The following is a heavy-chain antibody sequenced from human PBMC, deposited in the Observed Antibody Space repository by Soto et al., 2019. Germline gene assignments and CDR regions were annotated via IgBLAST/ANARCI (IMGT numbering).Heavy chain of an antibody. CDR1: GYTFTSYA. V-gene: IGHV1-3*01. J-gene: IGHJ4*02. Sequence: ASVKVSCKASGYTFTSYAMHWVRQAPGQRLEWMGWINAGNGNTKYSQKFQGRVTITRDTSARTAYMELSGLRSEDTAVYSCAGGSGTATAIDYWGQGTLVTVSS. D-gene: IGHD2-21*02. CDR2: INAGNGNT. CDR3: AGGSGTATAIDY.